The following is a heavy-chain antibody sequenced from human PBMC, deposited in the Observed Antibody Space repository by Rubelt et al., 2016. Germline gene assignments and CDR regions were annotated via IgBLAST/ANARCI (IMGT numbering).Heavy chain of an antibody. J-gene: IGHJ5*02. V-gene: IGHV3-23*01. CDR3: AIKTYHYDSSGSYLDL. Sequence: QAPGKGLEWFSAISGSGGSTYSVDPVTGRFTISRDNSKNTLSLQMGSLRAEDTAMYYCAIKTYHYDSSGSYLDLWGQGTPVTVSS. CDR2: ISGSGGST. D-gene: IGHD3-22*01.